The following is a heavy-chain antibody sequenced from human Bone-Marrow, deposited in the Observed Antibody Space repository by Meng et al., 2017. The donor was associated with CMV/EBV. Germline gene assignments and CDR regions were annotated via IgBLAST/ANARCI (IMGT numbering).Heavy chain of an antibody. V-gene: IGHV3-30*02. CDR3: AIARGIAAPFDY. CDR2: IRYDGSNK. CDR1: GFTFSSYN. Sequence: GGSLRLSCAASGFTFSSYNMHWVRQAPGKGLEWVTFIRYDGSNKYYADSVKGRFTISRDNYKNTLYLQMNSLRAEDTAVYYCAIARGIAAPFDYWGQGTLVTVSS. D-gene: IGHD6-13*01. J-gene: IGHJ4*02.